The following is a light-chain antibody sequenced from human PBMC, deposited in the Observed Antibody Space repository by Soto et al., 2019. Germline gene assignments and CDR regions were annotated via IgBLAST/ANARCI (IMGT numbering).Light chain of an antibody. CDR1: SSNIGAGYD. CDR2: GSS. V-gene: IGLV1-40*01. J-gene: IGLJ3*02. Sequence: QSVLTQPPSVSGAPGQRVTISCTGSSSNIGAGYDVNWYQQLPGTAPKLLIYGSSNRPSGVPDRFSGSKSGTSASLAITGLQAEDEADYYCQSYDSSLSGLFGGGTQLTVL. CDR3: QSYDSSLSGL.